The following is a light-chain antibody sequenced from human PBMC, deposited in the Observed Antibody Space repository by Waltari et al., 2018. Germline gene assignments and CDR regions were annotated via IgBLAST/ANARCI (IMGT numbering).Light chain of an antibody. CDR3: LQHNSYSYT. CDR1: QGIRNA. V-gene: IGKV1-17*01. Sequence: DIQMTQSPSSLSASVGDRVPIACRASQGIRNALGWFQQKPGKAPKRLIYAASTLQSGVPSRFSGSVSGTEFTLTISSLQPEDFATYYGLQHNSYSYTFGQGTKLEI. J-gene: IGKJ2*01. CDR2: AAS.